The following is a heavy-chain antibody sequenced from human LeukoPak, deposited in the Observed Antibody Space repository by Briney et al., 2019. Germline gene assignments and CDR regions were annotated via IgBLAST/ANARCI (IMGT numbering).Heavy chain of an antibody. J-gene: IGHJ1*01. CDR3: ARAYKDRSLAGKKEFFQH. V-gene: IGHV3-9*01. Sequence: PGGSLRLSCGASGFTLDNYSMNWVRPVPAKGLEWIALINWYSGTIGYADSVKGRFTISRDNANNFLYLQMNSLRAEDTALYYCARAYKDRSLAGKKEFFQHWGQGTLVTVSS. CDR1: GFTLDNYS. D-gene: IGHD6-19*01. CDR2: INWYSGTI.